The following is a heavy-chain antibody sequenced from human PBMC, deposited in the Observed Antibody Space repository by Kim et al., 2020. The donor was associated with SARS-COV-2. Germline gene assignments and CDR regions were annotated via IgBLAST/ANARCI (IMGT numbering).Heavy chain of an antibody. D-gene: IGHD6-13*01. CDR3: ARAGAAAGTRNWYFDL. V-gene: IGHV3-13*05. Sequence: GGSLRLSCAASGFTFSSYDMHWVRQAPGKGLEWVSAIGTAGDPYYPGSVKGRFTISRENAKNSLYLQMNSLRAGDTAVYYCARAGAAAGTRNWYFDLWGRGTLVTVSS. CDR2: IGTAGDP. CDR1: GFTFSSYD. J-gene: IGHJ2*01.